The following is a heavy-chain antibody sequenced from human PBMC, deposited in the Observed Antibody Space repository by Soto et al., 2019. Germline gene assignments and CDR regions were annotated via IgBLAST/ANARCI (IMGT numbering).Heavy chain of an antibody. CDR2: IYYIGST. CDR3: ARSVFP. CDR1: DGSISSGGYY. V-gene: IGHV4-31*01. Sequence: SETLSLTCTVSDGSISSGGYYWNWIRQHPGKGLELIWYIYYIGSTYYNLSLKSVVTISLDTSKNHFSLNLISVIAADTAVYYCARSVFPWGQGTLVTVSS. J-gene: IGHJ5*02.